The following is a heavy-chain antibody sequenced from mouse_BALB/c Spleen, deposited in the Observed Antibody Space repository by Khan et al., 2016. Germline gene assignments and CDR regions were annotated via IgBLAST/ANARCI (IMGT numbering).Heavy chain of an antibody. D-gene: IGHD2-1*01. CDR3: ARSGGNYVSWFAY. V-gene: IGHV14-3*02. Sequence: VRLQQSGAELVKPGASVKLSCTASGFNIKDTYMHWVKQRPEQGLEWIGRIDPANGNTKYDPKFQGKATITADTSSNTAYLQLNSLTSEDTAVYYCARSGGNYVSWFAYWGQGTLVTVSA. CDR2: IDPANGNT. J-gene: IGHJ3*01. CDR1: GFNIKDTY.